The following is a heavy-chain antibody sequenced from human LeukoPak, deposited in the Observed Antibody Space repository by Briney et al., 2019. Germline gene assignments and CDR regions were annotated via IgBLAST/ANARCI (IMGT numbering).Heavy chain of an antibody. J-gene: IGHJ4*02. CDR2: ISSNGGST. Sequence: GGSLRLSCSASGFTFSNFPMHWVRQAPGKGLEFVSGISSNGGSTYYADSVKGRLTVSRDNSKNTLFLQMSSLRAEDTAVYYCARDQEGFDYWGQGTLVTVSS. CDR1: GFTFSNFP. V-gene: IGHV3-64D*06. CDR3: ARDQEGFDY.